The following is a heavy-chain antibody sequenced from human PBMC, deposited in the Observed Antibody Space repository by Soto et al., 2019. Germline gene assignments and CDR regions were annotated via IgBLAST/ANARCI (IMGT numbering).Heavy chain of an antibody. J-gene: IGHJ4*02. Sequence: QITLKESGPTQVKPTQTLTLTCSFSGFSLNTDGEGVGWVRQPPGEALEWLALIYWDDDERYSPSLKTRLTITKDPFKNQVVLIMTIIDPVDTATYYCAHSRNLITEDAQVGDFDYWGQGTLVTVSS. CDR3: AHSRNLITEDAQVGDFDY. CDR2: IYWDDDE. D-gene: IGHD3-10*01. CDR1: GFSLNTDGEG. V-gene: IGHV2-5*02.